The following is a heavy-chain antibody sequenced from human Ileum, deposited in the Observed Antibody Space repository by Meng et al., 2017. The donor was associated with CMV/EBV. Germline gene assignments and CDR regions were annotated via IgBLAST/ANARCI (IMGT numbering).Heavy chain of an antibody. CDR3: VRYDFWSGYYPLGWFDP. V-gene: IGHV3-19*01. CDR1: GFTFSNSD. J-gene: IGHJ5*02. Sequence: GESLKISCAASGFTFSNSDMNWVRQAPGKGLEWVSGVSWNGSRTHYADSVKGRFIISRDNSRNFLYQQMNSLRPEDMAVYYCVRYDFWSGYYPLGWFDPWGQGTLVTVS. D-gene: IGHD3-3*01. CDR2: VSWNGSRT.